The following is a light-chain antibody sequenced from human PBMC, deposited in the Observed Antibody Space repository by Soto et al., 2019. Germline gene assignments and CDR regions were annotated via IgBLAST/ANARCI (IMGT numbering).Light chain of an antibody. CDR1: QSVSSSY. Sequence: EIVLTQSPGTLSLSPGERATLSCRASQSVSSSYLAWYQQKPGQAPRLLIYGASSRATGIPDRFSGSGSGTDFTLTISRLEPEDFAVYYCQQYVSSSWTFGQGTKADIK. CDR2: GAS. CDR3: QQYVSSSWT. V-gene: IGKV3-20*01. J-gene: IGKJ1*01.